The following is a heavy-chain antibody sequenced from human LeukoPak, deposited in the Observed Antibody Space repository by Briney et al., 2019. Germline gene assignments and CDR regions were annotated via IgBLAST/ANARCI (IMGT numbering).Heavy chain of an antibody. V-gene: IGHV5-51*01. CDR2: IYPGDSDT. CDR3: ARHGELGRWFDP. J-gene: IGHJ5*02. Sequence: GESLEISFKGSGXSFTSYWIGWVRQMPGKGLEWMMIIYPGDSDTRYSPSFQGQVTISADKSIRTAYLQCSSLKASDTAMYYCARHGELGRWFDPWGQGTLVTVSS. CDR1: GXSFTSYW. D-gene: IGHD7-27*01.